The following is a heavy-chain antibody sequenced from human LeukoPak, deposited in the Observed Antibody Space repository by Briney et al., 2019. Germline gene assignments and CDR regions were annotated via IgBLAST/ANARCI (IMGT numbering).Heavy chain of an antibody. V-gene: IGHV4-61*02. CDR3: ARTPLRGATFFTSYPNWFDT. D-gene: IGHD3-10*01. CDR1: GGSISSGSYY. J-gene: IGHJ5*02. CDR2: VYSSGST. Sequence: SETLSLTCTVSGGSISSGSYYWSWIRQPAGKGLEWIGRVYSSGSTDYNPSLKSRLSTSVDTSKIQFSLRLSSVTVADTAVYYCARTPLRGATFFTSYPNWFDTWGQGTLVTVSS.